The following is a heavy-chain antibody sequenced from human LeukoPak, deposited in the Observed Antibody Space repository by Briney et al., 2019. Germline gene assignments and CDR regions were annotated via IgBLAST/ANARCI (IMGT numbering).Heavy chain of an antibody. CDR3: AKDWSIAARGFDY. Sequence: GGSLRLSCAASGFTVSSNYMSWVRQAPGKGLEWVSVIYSGGSTYYADSVKGRFTISRDNSKNTLYLQMNSLRAEDTAVYYCAKDWSIAARGFDYWGQGTPVTVSS. J-gene: IGHJ4*02. CDR2: IYSGGST. V-gene: IGHV3-53*05. D-gene: IGHD6-6*01. CDR1: GFTVSSNY.